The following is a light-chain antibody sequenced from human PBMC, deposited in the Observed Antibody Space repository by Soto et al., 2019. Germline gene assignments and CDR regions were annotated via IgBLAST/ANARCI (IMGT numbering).Light chain of an antibody. Sequence: QSVLTQPASVSGSPGQSITISCTGTSSDVGNYIFVSWYRQHPGKAPKLMIYDINNRPSGVSNRFSGSKSGNTASLTISGLQAEDEADYYCVSYTTSASHVFGTGTKVTVL. V-gene: IGLV2-14*01. CDR3: VSYTTSASHV. CDR1: SSDVGNYIF. CDR2: DIN. J-gene: IGLJ1*01.